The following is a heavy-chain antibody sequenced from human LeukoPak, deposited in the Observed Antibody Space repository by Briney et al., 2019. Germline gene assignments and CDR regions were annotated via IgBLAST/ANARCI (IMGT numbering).Heavy chain of an antibody. J-gene: IGHJ5*02. CDR1: GFTFSSYS. CDR3: SKDLTSDFGGDLDP. CDR2: ISSSSSTI. Sequence: GGSLRLSCAASGFTFSSYSMNWVRQAPGKGLECVSYISSSSSTIYYADSVKGRFTISRDNAKNSLYLQMNSLRAEDAAVYYCSKDLTSDFGGDLDPWGQGTLVTVSS. V-gene: IGHV3-48*04. D-gene: IGHD3-10*01.